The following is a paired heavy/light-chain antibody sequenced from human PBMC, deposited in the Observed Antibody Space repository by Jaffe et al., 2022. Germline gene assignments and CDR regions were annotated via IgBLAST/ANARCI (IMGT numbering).Light chain of an antibody. J-gene: IGLJ3*02. CDR1: SGINVGTYR. Sequence: QAVLTQPASLSASPGASASLTCTLRSGINVGTYRIYWYQQKPGSPPQYLLRYKSHSDKQQGSGVPSRFSGSKDASANVGILLISGLQSEDEADYYCMIWHSSAWVFGGGTKLTVL. V-gene: IGLV5-45*01. CDR2: YKSHSDK. CDR3: MIWHSSAWV.
Heavy chain of an antibody. CDR2: IHNTENT. CDR3: ATRDGGSSEGFDI. J-gene: IGHJ3*02. Sequence: QVQLQESGPGLVKPSETLSLTCSVSGGSISNYYWTWIRQPPGKGLEWIGYIHNTENTNYNPSLNSRVTISVDTSKNQFSLNLSSVTAADTAMYYCATRDGGSSEGFDIWGQGTMVTVS. V-gene: IGHV4-59*03. D-gene: IGHD3-10*01. CDR1: GGSISNYY.